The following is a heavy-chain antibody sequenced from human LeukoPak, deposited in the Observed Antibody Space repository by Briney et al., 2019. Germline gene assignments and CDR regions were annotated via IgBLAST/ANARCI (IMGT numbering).Heavy chain of an antibody. D-gene: IGHD2-2*01. CDR2: IYPGDSDT. V-gene: IGHV5-51*01. Sequence: GESLKISCKGSGYSFTSYWIGWVRQMPGKGLEWMGIIYPGDSDTRYSPSFQGQVTISADKSISTAYLQWSSLKASDTAMYYCARGGARSPYCSSTSRYPFDYWGQGTLVTVSS. CDR3: ARGGARSPYCSSTSRYPFDY. J-gene: IGHJ4*02. CDR1: GYSFTSYW.